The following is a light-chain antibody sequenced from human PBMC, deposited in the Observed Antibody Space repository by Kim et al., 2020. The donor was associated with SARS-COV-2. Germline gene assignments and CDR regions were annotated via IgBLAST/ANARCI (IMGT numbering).Light chain of an antibody. J-gene: IGKJ3*01. CDR3: QQSYSTPFT. CDR1: QSITSY. CDR2: AAS. V-gene: IGKV1-39*01. Sequence: ASVGDRVTITCRASQSITSYLNWYQQKPGKAPKVLIYAASSLQSGVPSRFSGSGSGTDFTLTISSLQPEDFATYYCQQSYSTPFTFGPGTKVDIK.